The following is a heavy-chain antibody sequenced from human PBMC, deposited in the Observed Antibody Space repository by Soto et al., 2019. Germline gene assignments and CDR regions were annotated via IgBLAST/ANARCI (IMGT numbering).Heavy chain of an antibody. CDR3: ASGVFDGQLGVYDY. D-gene: IGHD6-6*01. CDR2: IYYSGST. CDR1: GGSISSYY. J-gene: IGHJ4*02. V-gene: IGHV4-59*01. Sequence: QVQLQESGPGLVKPSETLSLTCTVSGGSISSYYWSWIRQPPGKGLEWIGYIYYSGSTNYNPSLKSRVTISVDTSKNQFSLKLSSVTAADTAVYYCASGVFDGQLGVYDYWGQGTLVTVSS.